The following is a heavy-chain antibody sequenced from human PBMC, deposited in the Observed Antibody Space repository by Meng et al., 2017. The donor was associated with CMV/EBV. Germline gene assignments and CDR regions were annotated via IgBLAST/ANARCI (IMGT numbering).Heavy chain of an antibody. CDR2: IYTSGST. D-gene: IGHD5-18*01. CDR1: CGSISSYY. V-gene: IGHV4-4*07. Sequence: QESCPGLLTPSEALSLPDTSSCGSISSYYWSWIRQPAGKGLECIGRIYTSGSTNYNPSLKSRVTMSVDTSKNQFSLKLSSVTAADTAVYYCARHGDTAMVVGIDYWGQGTLVTVSS. J-gene: IGHJ4*02. CDR3: ARHGDTAMVVGIDY.